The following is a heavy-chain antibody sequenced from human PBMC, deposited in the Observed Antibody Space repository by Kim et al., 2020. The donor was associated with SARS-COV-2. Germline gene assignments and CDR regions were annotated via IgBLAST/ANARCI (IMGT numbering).Heavy chain of an antibody. J-gene: IGHJ2*01. CDR3: TTRSGWPGPRRRYFDL. CDR1: GFTFSNAW. D-gene: IGHD6-19*01. Sequence: GGSLRLSCAASGFTFSNAWMSWVRQAPGKGLEWVGRIKSKTDGGTTDYAAPVKGRFTISRDDSKNTLYLQMNSLKTEDTAVYYCTTRSGWPGPRRRYFDLWGRGTLVTVSS. CDR2: IKSKTDGGTT. V-gene: IGHV3-15*01.